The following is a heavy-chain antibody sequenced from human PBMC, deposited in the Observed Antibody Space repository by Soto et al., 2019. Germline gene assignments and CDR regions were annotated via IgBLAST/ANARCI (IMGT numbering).Heavy chain of an antibody. D-gene: IGHD3-10*01. V-gene: IGHV3-33*01. CDR1: GFTFSSYG. J-gene: IGHJ3*02. CDR2: IWYDGSNK. Sequence: QVQLVESGGGVVQPGRSLRLSCAASGFTFSSYGMHWVRQAPGKGLEWVAVIWYDGSNKYYADSVKGRFTISRDNSKNRLYLQMNSLSAEDTAVYYCARDKHGFGERNDAFDIWGQGTMVTVSS. CDR3: ARDKHGFGERNDAFDI.